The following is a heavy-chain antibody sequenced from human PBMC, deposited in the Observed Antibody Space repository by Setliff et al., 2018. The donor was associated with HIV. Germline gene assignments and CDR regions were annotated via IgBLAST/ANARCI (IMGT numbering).Heavy chain of an antibody. Sequence: SETLSLTCTVYGGSFSNYYTNWIRQPPGKGLEWIGQLSPSGTTRSNPSLQSRVTISLDTSNNQFSLKLTSVTAADTAMYCCASFFVTTVTNQDYWGQGTPVTVS. V-gene: IGHV4-34*01. CDR3: ASFFVTTVTNQDY. J-gene: IGHJ4*02. CDR2: LSPSGTT. CDR1: GGSFSNYY. D-gene: IGHD4-17*01.